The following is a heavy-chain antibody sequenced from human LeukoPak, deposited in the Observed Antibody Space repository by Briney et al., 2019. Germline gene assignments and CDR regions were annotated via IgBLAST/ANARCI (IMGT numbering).Heavy chain of an antibody. Sequence: GGSLRLSCAASEFVFSDYYMSWVRQAPGKGLEWVSYISSGGDTKYYADSVKGRFTNSRDSAKNSLYLQMNNLRAEDTAVYYCAREMGGDYGSGTFFDLWGQGNMVTVSS. V-gene: IGHV3-11*01. CDR3: AREMGGDYGSGTFFDL. CDR2: ISSGGDTK. CDR1: EFVFSDYY. D-gene: IGHD3-10*01. J-gene: IGHJ4*02.